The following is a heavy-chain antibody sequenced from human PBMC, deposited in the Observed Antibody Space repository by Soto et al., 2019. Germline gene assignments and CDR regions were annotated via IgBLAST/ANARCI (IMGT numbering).Heavy chain of an antibody. CDR3: ARGGRDSGGFSR. CDR1: GFTFSSYA. D-gene: IGHD1-26*01. CDR2: VSGESVNG. J-gene: IGHJ4*02. V-gene: IGHV3-23*01. Sequence: GGSLRLSCAASGFTFSSYAMSWVRQAPGKGLEWVSGVSGESVNGYYADSVKGRFTISRDNSKSTVYLQMNSLRAEDTAVYYCARGGRDSGGFSRWGQGTQVTVSS.